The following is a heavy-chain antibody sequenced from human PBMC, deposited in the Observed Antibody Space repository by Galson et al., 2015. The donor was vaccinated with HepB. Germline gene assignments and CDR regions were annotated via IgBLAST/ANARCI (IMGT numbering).Heavy chain of an antibody. Sequence: SLRLSCAASGFTFSSYGMHWVRQAPGKGLEWVAVIWYDGSNKYYADSVKGRFTISRDNSKNTLYLQMNSLRAEDTAVYYCARDVLRFLEWLSGHPMDVWGKGTTVTVSP. CDR2: IWYDGSNK. V-gene: IGHV3-33*01. CDR1: GFTFSSYG. D-gene: IGHD3-3*01. CDR3: ARDVLRFLEWLSGHPMDV. J-gene: IGHJ6*04.